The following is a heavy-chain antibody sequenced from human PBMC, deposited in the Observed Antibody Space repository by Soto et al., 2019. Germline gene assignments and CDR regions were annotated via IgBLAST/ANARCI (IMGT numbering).Heavy chain of an antibody. CDR3: ATGQIYYGSHY. CDR1: GGSISHYY. V-gene: IGHV4-59*01. Sequence: QVQLQESGPGLVKPSETLSLTCTVSGGSISHYYWSWIRQPPGKGLEWIGYVYYTGSTNYNPSLMCRVTISIDTSKDQFSLKLSSVTAADTAVYYCATGQIYYGSHYWGQGTLVTVSS. J-gene: IGHJ4*02. D-gene: IGHD3-10*01. CDR2: VYYTGST.